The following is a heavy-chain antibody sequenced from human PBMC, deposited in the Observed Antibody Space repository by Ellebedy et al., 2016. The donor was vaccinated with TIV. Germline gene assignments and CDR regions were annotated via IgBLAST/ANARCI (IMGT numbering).Heavy chain of an antibody. D-gene: IGHD5-18*01. V-gene: IGHV3-53*04. J-gene: IGHJ3*02. CDR3: ARSQLDTAMGIDAFDI. CDR2: MYSGGRT. Sequence: GESLKISCAASGFTVSSSYMSWVRQAPGKGLEWVSVMYSGGRTYYADSVKGRSTISRHNSKNTLYLQMNSLRPEDTAVYYCARSQLDTAMGIDAFDIWGQGTRVTVSS. CDR1: GFTVSSSY.